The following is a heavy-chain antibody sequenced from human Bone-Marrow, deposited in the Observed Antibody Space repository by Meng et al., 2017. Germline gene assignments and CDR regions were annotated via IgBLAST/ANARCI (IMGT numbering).Heavy chain of an antibody. V-gene: IGHV4-4*02. CDR2: IYHDGST. CDR3: ARAAYDIWSGYAP. CDR1: GASIGSSHW. Sequence: QGQLQGSGPGLVKPSGTLSLTCADSGASIGSSHWWGWVRQPPGKGLEWIGEIYHDGSTNYTPSLKSRVTISVDKSKNQFSLKLSSVTAADTAVYYCARAAYDIWSGYAPWGQGSLVTVSS. J-gene: IGHJ5*02. D-gene: IGHD3-3*01.